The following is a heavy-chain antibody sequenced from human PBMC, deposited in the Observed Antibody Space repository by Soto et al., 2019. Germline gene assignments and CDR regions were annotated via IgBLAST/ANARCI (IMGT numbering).Heavy chain of an antibody. CDR2: IDVGSGNT. CDR1: GFTFTSSA. D-gene: IGHD6-13*01. Sequence: SVKVSCKASGFTFTSSAVQWVRQARGQRLEWIGWIDVGSGNTNYAQKFQERVTITRDMSTSTAYMELSSLRSEDTAVYYCAAEPSIAAAGAYGMDVWGQGTTVTVSS. V-gene: IGHV1-58*01. CDR3: AAEPSIAAAGAYGMDV. J-gene: IGHJ6*02.